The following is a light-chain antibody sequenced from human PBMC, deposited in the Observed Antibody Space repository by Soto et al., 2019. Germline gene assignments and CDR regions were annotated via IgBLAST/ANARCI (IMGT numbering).Light chain of an antibody. V-gene: IGLV2-18*02. J-gene: IGLJ1*01. CDR1: SSDVGSYNR. CDR2: EVS. CDR3: SSYTSSSTYV. Sequence: QSALTQPPSVSGSPGQSVTISCTGTSSDVGSYNRVSWYQQSPGTAPKLMIYEVSNRPSGVPDRFSGSKSGSTASLTISGLQAEDEADYYCSSYTSSSTYVFGTGTKLTVL.